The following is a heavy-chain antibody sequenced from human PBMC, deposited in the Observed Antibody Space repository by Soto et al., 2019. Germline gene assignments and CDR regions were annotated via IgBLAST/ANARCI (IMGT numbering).Heavy chain of an antibody. D-gene: IGHD1-26*01. CDR2: ISASRTTI. V-gene: IGHV3-48*02. CDR3: ARVGRRGYDLDV. Sequence: EGQLVESGGGLVQPGGSLRLSCTVSGFTFTDYSLNWVRQAPGKGLEWLSYISASRTTIYYAGSVRGRFTVSRDNAKNARYLQMNRLREEDTAVYDCARVGRRGYDLDVWGQGTMVTVSS. CDR1: GFTFTDYS. J-gene: IGHJ6*02.